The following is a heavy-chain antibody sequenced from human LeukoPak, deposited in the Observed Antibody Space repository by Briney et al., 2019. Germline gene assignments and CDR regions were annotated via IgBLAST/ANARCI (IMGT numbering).Heavy chain of an antibody. CDR1: GGSISSYY. Sequence: SETLSLTCTVSGGSISSYYWSWIRQPPGKGLEWIGYVYYSGSTNYNPSLKSRVTISVDTSKKQFSLKLSSVTAADTAVYYCAFGDYYYYYGMDLWGQGTTVTVSS. D-gene: IGHD4-17*01. CDR3: AFGDYYYYYGMDL. J-gene: IGHJ6*02. CDR2: VYYSGST. V-gene: IGHV4-59*01.